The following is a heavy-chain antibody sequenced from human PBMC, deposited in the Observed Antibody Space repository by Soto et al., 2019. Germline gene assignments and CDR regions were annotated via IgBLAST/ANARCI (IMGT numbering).Heavy chain of an antibody. D-gene: IGHD6-19*01. CDR2: IYHSGST. CDR1: GGFISSGGYS. Sequence: TLSLTCAVSGGFISSGGYSWTWIRQPPGKGLEWIGYIYHSGSTYYNPSLKSRVTISVDRSKNQFSLKLSSVTAADTAVYYCASTYSSGWYPRSSDLYYFDYWGQGTLVTVSS. J-gene: IGHJ4*02. V-gene: IGHV4-30-2*01. CDR3: ASTYSSGWYPRSSDLYYFDY.